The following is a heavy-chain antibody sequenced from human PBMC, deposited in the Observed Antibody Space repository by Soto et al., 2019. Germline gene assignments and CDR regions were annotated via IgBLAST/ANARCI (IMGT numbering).Heavy chain of an antibody. J-gene: IGHJ4*02. D-gene: IGHD5-18*01. CDR2: IKTDGSGT. V-gene: IGHV3-74*01. CDR3: ARGDGDRFDVNGYLGRH. CDR1: GFTFSSYW. Sequence: EVQLVESGGGLVQPGESLTLSCAASGFTFSSYWMHWVRQAPGKGLVWVSRIKTDGSGTYYADSVQGRFTITRDNAKNPLYLQMNSVRVEATAVYCCARGDGDRFDVNGYLGRHWGQGPLVTVSS.